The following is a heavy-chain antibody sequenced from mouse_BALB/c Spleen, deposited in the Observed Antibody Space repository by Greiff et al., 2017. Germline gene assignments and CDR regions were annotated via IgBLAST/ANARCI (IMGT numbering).Heavy chain of an antibody. J-gene: IGHJ3*01. Sequence: VKVVESGPGLVAPSQSLSITCTVSGFSLTSYGVSWVRQPPGKGLEWLGVIWGDGSTNYHSAFISRLSISKDNSKSQVFLQLNSLQTDDTATYYCATYGYGTWFDYWGQGTLVTVSA. CDR3: ATYGYGTWFDY. CDR2: IWGDGST. D-gene: IGHD2-2*01. V-gene: IGHV2-3*01. CDR1: GFSLTSYG.